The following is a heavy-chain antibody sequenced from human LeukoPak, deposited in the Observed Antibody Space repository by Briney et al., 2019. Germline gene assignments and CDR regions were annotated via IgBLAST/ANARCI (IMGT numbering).Heavy chain of an antibody. CDR3: ARVPDYYDSSGYPNWFDP. D-gene: IGHD3-22*01. CDR1: GYSLSSGYY. V-gene: IGHV4-38-2*02. Sequence: PSETLSLTCTVSGYSLSSGYYWGWIRQPPGKGLEWIGRIYHSGSTYYNPSLKSRVTISVDTSKNQFSLKLSSVTAADTAVYYCARVPDYYDSSGYPNWFDPWGQGTLVTVSS. CDR2: IYHSGST. J-gene: IGHJ5*02.